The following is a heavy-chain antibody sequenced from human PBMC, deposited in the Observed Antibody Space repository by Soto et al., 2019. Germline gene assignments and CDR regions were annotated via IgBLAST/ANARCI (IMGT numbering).Heavy chain of an antibody. Sequence: GGSLRLSCAASGFTFSSYIMNWVRQAPGKGLEWVSSISSSSSYIYYADSVKGRFTISRDNAKNSLYLQMNSLRAEDTAVYYCARVLDYDYVWGSYPLNWFDPWGQGTLVTV. CDR2: ISSSSSYI. J-gene: IGHJ5*02. D-gene: IGHD3-16*02. CDR3: ARVLDYDYVWGSYPLNWFDP. V-gene: IGHV3-21*01. CDR1: GFTFSSYI.